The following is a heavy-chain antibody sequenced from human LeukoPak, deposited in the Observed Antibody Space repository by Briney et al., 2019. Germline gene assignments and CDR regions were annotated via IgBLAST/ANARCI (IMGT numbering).Heavy chain of an antibody. CDR1: GFTISNYG. CDR2: IRYDGSNK. Sequence: PGGSLRLSCAASGFTISNYGMHWIRQAPGKGLEWVAFIRYDGSNKYYADSVKGRFTISRDNSKNTLYLQMNSLRAEDTAVYYCAKDVVRGWLQSYAFDIWGQGTMVTVSS. V-gene: IGHV3-30*02. J-gene: IGHJ3*02. CDR3: AKDVVRGWLQSYAFDI. D-gene: IGHD5-24*01.